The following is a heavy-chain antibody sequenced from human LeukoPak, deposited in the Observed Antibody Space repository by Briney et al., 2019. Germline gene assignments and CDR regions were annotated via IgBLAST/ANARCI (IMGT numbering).Heavy chain of an antibody. J-gene: IGHJ4*02. CDR3: ERSPGSSSYWGPFDV. CDR2: IDPKSGAT. Sequence: GASVKVSCKASGYTFTDYYIHWLRQAPGRGPEWLGWIDPKSGATCYAEKFQGRVTMTGDTSIDTAYMQQNRLTSDDTAVYYCERSPGSSSYWGPFDVWGQGALVTVSS. CDR1: GYTFTDYY. D-gene: IGHD3-22*01. V-gene: IGHV1-2*02.